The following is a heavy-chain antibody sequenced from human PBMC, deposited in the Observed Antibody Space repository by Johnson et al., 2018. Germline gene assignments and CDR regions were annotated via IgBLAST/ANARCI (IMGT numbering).Heavy chain of an antibody. CDR3: ARTAYYDYGMDV. CDR2: ISGSGGST. CDR1: GFTFSSYA. J-gene: IGHJ6*02. V-gene: IGHV3-23*04. Sequence: VQLVQSGGGLVQPGGSLRLSCAASGFTFSSYAMSWVRQAPGKGLEWVSAISGSGGSTYYADSGKGRFTISRDTSKSTLYLQMNSPRAEDTAVYYCARTAYYDYGMDVWGQGTTVTVSS. D-gene: IGHD5-18*01.